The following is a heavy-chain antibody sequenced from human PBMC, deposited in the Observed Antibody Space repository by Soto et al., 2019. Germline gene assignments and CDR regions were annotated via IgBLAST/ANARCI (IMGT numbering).Heavy chain of an antibody. Sequence: PSETLSLTCAVSGGSISTSNWWSWVRQPPGKGLEWIGEVYRTGSTNYNPSLESRVTISVDTSKNQFSLKLSSVTAADTAVYYCARQYSSSWYYHYWGQGTLVTVSS. CDR1: GGSISTSNW. V-gene: IGHV4-4*02. D-gene: IGHD6-13*01. CDR3: ARQYSSSWYYHY. CDR2: VYRTGST. J-gene: IGHJ4*02.